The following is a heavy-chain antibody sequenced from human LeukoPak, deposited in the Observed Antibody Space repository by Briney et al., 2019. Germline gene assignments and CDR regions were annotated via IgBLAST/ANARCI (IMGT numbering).Heavy chain of an antibody. CDR1: GFTFSSYA. V-gene: IGHV3-23*01. CDR3: AGGVLRAYWFDP. CDR2: IRGSGGST. J-gene: IGHJ5*02. D-gene: IGHD3-10*01. Sequence: GGSLRLSCAASGFTFSSYAMSWVRQAPGKGLEWVSAIRGSGGSTYYADSVKGRFTISRDNAKNTLYLHMNSLRAEDTAIYYCAGGVLRAYWFDPWGQGALVTVSS.